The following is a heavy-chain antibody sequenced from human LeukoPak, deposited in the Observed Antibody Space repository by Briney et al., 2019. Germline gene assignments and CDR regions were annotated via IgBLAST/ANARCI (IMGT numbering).Heavy chain of an antibody. CDR1: GGSISSYY. V-gene: IGHV4-59*01. Sequence: SETLSLTCTVSGGSISSYYWSWIRQPPGKGLEWIGYIYYSGSTNYNPSLKSRVTISVDTSKNQFSLRLSSVTAADTAVYYCARDPDYDFWSGYPSTAAAGTKWGQGTLVTVSS. CDR2: IYYSGST. D-gene: IGHD3-3*01. CDR3: ARDPDYDFWSGYPSTAAAGTK. J-gene: IGHJ4*02.